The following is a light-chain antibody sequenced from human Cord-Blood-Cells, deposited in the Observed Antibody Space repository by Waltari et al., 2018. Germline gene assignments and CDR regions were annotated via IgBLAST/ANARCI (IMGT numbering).Light chain of an antibody. CDR2: AVS. Sequence: QSALTQPASVSGSPGPSITISCTGTSSDVGGYNYVSWYQQHPGKAPKLMLYAVSKRPAGVSNRFSGSKSGNTASLTISGLQAEDEADYYCSSYTSSSTWVFGGGTKLTVL. J-gene: IGLJ3*02. V-gene: IGLV2-14*01. CDR3: SSYTSSSTWV. CDR1: SSDVGGYNY.